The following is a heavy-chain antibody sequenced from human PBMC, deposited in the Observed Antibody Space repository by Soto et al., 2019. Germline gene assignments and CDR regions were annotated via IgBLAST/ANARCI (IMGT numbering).Heavy chain of an antibody. CDR3: VRDLSRSGKYKNDAFHI. V-gene: IGHV3-33*01. J-gene: IGHJ3*02. CDR2: IWYDGTSK. CDR1: GLTFTRSG. D-gene: IGHD3-10*01. Sequence: QVQLVESGGGVVQSGTSLRLSCAASGLTFTRSGMHWVRQAPGKGLEWVAVIWYDGTSKYYGDSVKGRFTISRDNSKNTLYLQMNSLRAEDTAVYYCVRDLSRSGKYKNDAFHIWGQGTMVTASP.